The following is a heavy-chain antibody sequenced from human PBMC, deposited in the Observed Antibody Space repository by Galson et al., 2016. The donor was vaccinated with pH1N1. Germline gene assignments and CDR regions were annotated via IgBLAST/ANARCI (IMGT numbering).Heavy chain of an antibody. D-gene: IGHD4-17*01. CDR1: GFSLSTSGMC. V-gene: IGHV2-70*01. Sequence: PALVKPTQTLTLTCTFSGFSLSTSGMCVSWIRQPPGKALEWLALIDWDDNKYYSTSLKTRLTIYKDTSKNQVVLKMTNMDPVDTATHYFSRIGYGDYVGYFDYWGQGTLVTVSS. J-gene: IGHJ4*02. CDR3: SRIGYGDYVGYFDY. CDR2: IDWDDNK.